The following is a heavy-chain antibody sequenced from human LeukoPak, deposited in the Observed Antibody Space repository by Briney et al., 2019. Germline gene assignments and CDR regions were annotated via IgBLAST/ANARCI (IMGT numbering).Heavy chain of an antibody. J-gene: IGHJ4*02. Sequence: GGSLRLSCAASGFTFSSYSMNWVRQAPGEGLQWVSYISSSTSIIYYADSVKGRFTISRDNAKNSLYLQMNSLRDEDTAVYYCARDGGKGGNSDYWGQGTLVTVSS. CDR1: GFTFSSYS. D-gene: IGHD2-15*01. CDR2: ISSSTSII. V-gene: IGHV3-48*02. CDR3: ARDGGKGGNSDY.